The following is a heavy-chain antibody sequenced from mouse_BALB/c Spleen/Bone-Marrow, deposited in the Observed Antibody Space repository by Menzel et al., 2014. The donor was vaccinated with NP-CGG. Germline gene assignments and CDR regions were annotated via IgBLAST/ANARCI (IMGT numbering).Heavy chain of an antibody. Sequence: VQLQQSGPELVKPGASVKISCKASGYAFSSSWMYWVKQRTGQGLEWIGRIYPGDGDTNYNGKFKGKATLTADKSSSTAYMQLSSLTSVDSAVYFCARGYGNYNGWFAYWGQGTLVTVSA. J-gene: IGHJ3*01. CDR3: ARGYGNYNGWFAY. CDR2: IYPGDGDT. D-gene: IGHD2-10*02. V-gene: IGHV1-82*01. CDR1: GYAFSSSW.